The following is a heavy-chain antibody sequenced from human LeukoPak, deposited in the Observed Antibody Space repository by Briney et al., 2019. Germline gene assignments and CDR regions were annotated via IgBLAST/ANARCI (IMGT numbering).Heavy chain of an antibody. J-gene: IGHJ4*02. CDR1: GFAFDDFA. CDR2: IRRRAYGGAA. V-gene: IGHV3-49*04. CDR3: SRNGLVDFDY. Sequence: GGSLRLSCTTSGFAFDDFAMSWVRQPAGKGLEWVGFIRRRAYGGAAEYAASVKGRFIISRDDSKGIAYLQMNSLKTEDTAVYYCSRNGLVDFDYWGQGS.